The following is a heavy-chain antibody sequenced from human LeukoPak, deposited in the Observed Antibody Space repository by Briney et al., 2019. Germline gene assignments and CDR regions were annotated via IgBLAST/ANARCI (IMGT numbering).Heavy chain of an antibody. CDR3: ARGRYGDYDFDY. J-gene: IGHJ4*02. CDR2: ISYDGSNK. CDR1: GFTFSSYA. V-gene: IGHV3-30-3*01. Sequence: GGSLRLSCAASGFTFSSYAMHWVRQAPGKGLEWVAVISYDGSNKYYADSVKGRFTISRDNSKNTLYLQMNSLRAEDTAVYYCARGRYGDYDFDYWGQGTLVTVSS. D-gene: IGHD5-12*01.